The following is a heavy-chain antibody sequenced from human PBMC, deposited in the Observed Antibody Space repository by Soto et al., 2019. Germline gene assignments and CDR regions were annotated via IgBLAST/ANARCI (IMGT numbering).Heavy chain of an antibody. CDR2: ISYDGSNK. V-gene: IGHV3-30*18. CDR1: GFTFSSYG. Sequence: QVPLVESGGGVVQPGRSLRLSCAASGFTFSSYGMHWVRQAPGKGLEWVAVISYDGSNKYYADSVKGRFTISRDNSXNTLYLQMNSLRAEDTAVYYCAKDGYLVLGGWFDPWGQGTLVTVSS. D-gene: IGHD3-16*01. J-gene: IGHJ5*02. CDR3: AKDGYLVLGGWFDP.